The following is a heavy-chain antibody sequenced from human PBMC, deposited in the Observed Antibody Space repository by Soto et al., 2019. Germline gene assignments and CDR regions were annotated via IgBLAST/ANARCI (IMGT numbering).Heavy chain of an antibody. CDR1: GFTLSAYA. Sequence: EVQLLESGGGVVQPGGSLRLSCVVSGFTLSAYAMSWVRQAPGKGLEWVSTVSGSGGSTDYADSVRGRFSISRDNSKNTPYLKLGSLRADDPAVYYCTNRGGGFDHWGQGTLVTVSS. D-gene: IGHD3-10*01. J-gene: IGHJ4*02. CDR2: VSGSGGST. CDR3: TNRGGGFDH. V-gene: IGHV3-23*01.